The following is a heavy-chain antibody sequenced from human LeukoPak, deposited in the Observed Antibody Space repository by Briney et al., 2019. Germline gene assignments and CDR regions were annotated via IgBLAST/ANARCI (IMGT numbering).Heavy chain of an antibody. CDR2: MNPNSGNT. D-gene: IGHD2-2*03. J-gene: IGHJ5*02. CDR3: ARGRGGYFPFDP. V-gene: IGHV1-8*01. CDR1: GYTSTSYD. Sequence: ASVKVSCKASGYTSTSYDINWVRQATGQGLGWMGWMNPNSGNTGYAQKFQGRVTMTRNTSISTAYMELSSLRSEDTAVYYCARGRGGYFPFDPWGQGTLVTVS.